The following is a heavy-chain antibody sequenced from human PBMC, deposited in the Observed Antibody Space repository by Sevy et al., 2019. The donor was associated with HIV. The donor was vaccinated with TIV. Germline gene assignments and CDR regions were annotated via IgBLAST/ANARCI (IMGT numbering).Heavy chain of an antibody. CDR2: IIPIFGTA. CDR3: ARGAYCSSTSCTRGRYYYYGMDV. V-gene: IGHV1-69*13. D-gene: IGHD2-2*01. J-gene: IGHJ6*02. Sequence: ASVKVSCKASGGTFSSYAISWVRQAPGQGLEWMGGIIPIFGTANYAQKCQGRVTITADESTSTAYMELSSLRSEDTAVYYCARGAYCSSTSCTRGRYYYYGMDVWGQGTTVTVSS. CDR1: GGTFSSYA.